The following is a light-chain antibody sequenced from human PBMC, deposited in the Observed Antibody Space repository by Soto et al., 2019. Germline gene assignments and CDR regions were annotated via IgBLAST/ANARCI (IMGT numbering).Light chain of an antibody. Sequence: QSVLTQPPSVSGAPVQTGTISCTGSRSNIGAGYDIHWYQFLPGTAPKLLLYSFNKRPSGIPDRFSGSKSGTSASLAITGLQPEDEADYYCQSYDDSLSGSGVFGTGTKVTVL. V-gene: IGLV1-40*01. J-gene: IGLJ1*01. CDR3: QSYDDSLSGSGV. CDR2: SFN. CDR1: RSNIGAGYD.